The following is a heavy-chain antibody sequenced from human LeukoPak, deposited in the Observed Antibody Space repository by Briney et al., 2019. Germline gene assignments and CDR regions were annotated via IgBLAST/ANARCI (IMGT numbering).Heavy chain of an antibody. CDR3: ARALLSSWYYYYYMDV. CDR1: GFTFSSYG. D-gene: IGHD6-13*01. CDR2: IRYDGSNK. V-gene: IGHV3-30*02. J-gene: IGHJ6*03. Sequence: GGSLRLSCAASGFTFSSYGMHWVRQAPGKGLEWVAFIRYDGSNKYYADSVKGRFTISRDNSKNTLYLQMNSLRVEDTAVYYCARALLSSWYYYYYMDVWGKGTTVTVSS.